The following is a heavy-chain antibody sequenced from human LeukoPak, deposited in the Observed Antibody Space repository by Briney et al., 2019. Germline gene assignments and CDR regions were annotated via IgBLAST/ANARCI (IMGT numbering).Heavy chain of an antibody. Sequence: PGGSLRLSCATSGFTFNDFAMNWVRHIPGKGLEWVANIKKDGSETHYVDSVKGRFTTSRDNAKNSLYLQMNSLRAEDTALYYCAKNSRGSGSRYYGMDVWGQGTTVTVSS. CDR2: IKKDGSET. J-gene: IGHJ6*02. CDR3: AKNSRGSGSRYYGMDV. CDR1: GFTFNDFA. V-gene: IGHV3-7*03. D-gene: IGHD3-10*01.